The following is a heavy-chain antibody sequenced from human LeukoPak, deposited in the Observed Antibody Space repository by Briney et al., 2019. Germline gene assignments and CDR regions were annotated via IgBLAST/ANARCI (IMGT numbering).Heavy chain of an antibody. V-gene: IGHV3-21*01. D-gene: IGHD4-17*01. CDR1: GFTFSSYS. CDR2: ISSSSSYI. Sequence: GGSLRLSCAASGFTFSSYSMNWVRQAPGKGLEWVSSISSSSSYIYYADSVKGRFTISRDNAKNSLYLQMNSLRAEDTAVHYCARASDYGDYYFDYWGQGTLVTVSS. CDR3: ARASDYGDYYFDY. J-gene: IGHJ4*02.